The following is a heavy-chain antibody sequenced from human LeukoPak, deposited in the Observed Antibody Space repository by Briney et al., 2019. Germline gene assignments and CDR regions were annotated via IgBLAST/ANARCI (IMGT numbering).Heavy chain of an antibody. V-gene: IGHV3-23*01. Sequence: GGSLRLSCAASGFTFSSHAMSWVRQAPGKGLEWVSDVTGSGGSTYYADSVKGRFTISRDNSKNTLYLQMNSLRAEDTAVYYCAKVAGYSYVGVYYFDYWGQGTLVTVSS. CDR1: GFTFSSHA. CDR2: VTGSGGST. D-gene: IGHD5-18*01. J-gene: IGHJ4*02. CDR3: AKVAGYSYVGVYYFDY.